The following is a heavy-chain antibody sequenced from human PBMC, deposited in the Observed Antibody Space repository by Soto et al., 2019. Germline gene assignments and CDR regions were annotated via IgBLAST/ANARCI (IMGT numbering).Heavy chain of an antibody. CDR2: ISSSSSYI. CDR3: ARDSGSSSDYYGMDV. J-gene: IGHJ6*02. V-gene: IGHV3-21*01. D-gene: IGHD6-13*01. CDR1: GFTFSSYS. Sequence: PGGSLRLSCAASGFTFSSYSMNWVRQAPGKGLEWVSSISSSSSYIYYADSVKGRFTISRDNAKNSLYLQMNSLRAEDTAVYYCARDSGSSSDYYGMDVWGQGPTVTVSS.